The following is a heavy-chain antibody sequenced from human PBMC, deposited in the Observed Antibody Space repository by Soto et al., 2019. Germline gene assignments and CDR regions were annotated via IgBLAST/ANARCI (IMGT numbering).Heavy chain of an antibody. CDR2: IYYSGST. D-gene: IGHD2-8*01. CDR1: GGSISSYY. Sequence: SETLSLTCTVSGGSISSYYWSWIRQPPGKGLEWIGYIYYSGSTNYNPSLKSRVTISVDTSKNQFSLKLSSVTAADTAVYYCARTPDCTNGVCRVDFDYWGQGTLVTVSS. CDR3: ARTPDCTNGVCRVDFDY. V-gene: IGHV4-59*01. J-gene: IGHJ4*02.